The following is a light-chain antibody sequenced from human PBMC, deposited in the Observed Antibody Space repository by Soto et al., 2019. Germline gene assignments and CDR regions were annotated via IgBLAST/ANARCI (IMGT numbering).Light chain of an antibody. V-gene: IGKV3-11*01. CDR1: QSVSSF. Sequence: EIVLTQSPATLSLSPGERATLSCRASQSVSSFLAWYQQKPGQAPRILIYDASNRATGIPARFSGSGSGTDFTLTISSLGPEDFAVYYCQHRSNWPLTFGGGTKVEIK. J-gene: IGKJ4*01. CDR3: QHRSNWPLT. CDR2: DAS.